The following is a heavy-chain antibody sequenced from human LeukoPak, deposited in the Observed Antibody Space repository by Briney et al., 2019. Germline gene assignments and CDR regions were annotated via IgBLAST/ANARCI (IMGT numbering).Heavy chain of an antibody. Sequence: SQTLSLTCTVSGGSISSGGSYWSWIRQHPGKGLEWIGYIYYSGSTYYNPSLKSRVTISVDTSKNQFSLKLSSVTAADTAVYYCARGVHCDSSPIDYWGQGTLVTVSS. V-gene: IGHV4-31*03. CDR1: GGSISSGGSY. J-gene: IGHJ4*02. D-gene: IGHD3-22*01. CDR2: IYYSGST. CDR3: ARGVHCDSSPIDY.